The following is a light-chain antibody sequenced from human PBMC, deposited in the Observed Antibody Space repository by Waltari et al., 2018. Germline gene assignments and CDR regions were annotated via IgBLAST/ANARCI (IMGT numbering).Light chain of an antibody. V-gene: IGKV3-11*01. Sequence: ETVLTQSPAALSLSPGDRATLSCRASQRGCNFLAWYQQKPGQAPRLLIYDVSNRATGIPARFSASGSGTDFTLTISSLEPEDFAVYYCQQRDNWPLTFGGGTKVEIK. CDR2: DVS. CDR1: QRGCNF. J-gene: IGKJ4*01. CDR3: QQRDNWPLT.